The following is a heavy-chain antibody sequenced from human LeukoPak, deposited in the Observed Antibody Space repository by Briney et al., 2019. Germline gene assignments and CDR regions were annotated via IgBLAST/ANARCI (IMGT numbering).Heavy chain of an antibody. CDR3: ARERFGYYGSSDYYYFDS. J-gene: IGHJ4*02. CDR1: GFTFSSYE. V-gene: IGHV3-48*03. CDR2: ISSSGSTI. D-gene: IGHD3-22*01. Sequence: GGSLRLSCAASGFTFSSYEMNWVRQAPGKGLEWISYISSSGSTIYYADSVKGRFTISRDNAKNSLFLQMNSLRAEDTAVYYCARERFGYYGSSDYYYFDSWGQGTLVTVSS.